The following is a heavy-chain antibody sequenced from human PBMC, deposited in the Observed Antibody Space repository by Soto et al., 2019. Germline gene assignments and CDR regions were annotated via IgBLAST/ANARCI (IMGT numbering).Heavy chain of an antibody. D-gene: IGHD2-2*01. CDR3: ARHGAGYCSSTSCYPPQGWFDP. CDR1: GGSITSSNYY. CDR2: MYYSGST. Sequence: QLQLQESGPGLVKPSETLSLTCTVSGGSITSSNYYWGWIRQPPGKGLEWIGSMYYSGSTYYNPSLKRRVTISVDTSKNQFSLRLNSVTAADTAVYYCARHGAGYCSSTSCYPPQGWFDPWGQGTLVTVSS. J-gene: IGHJ5*02. V-gene: IGHV4-39*01.